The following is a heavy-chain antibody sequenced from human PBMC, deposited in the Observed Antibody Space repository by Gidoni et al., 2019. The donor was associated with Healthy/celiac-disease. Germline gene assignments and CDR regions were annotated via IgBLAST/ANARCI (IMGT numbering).Heavy chain of an antibody. D-gene: IGHD5-18*01. Sequence: QLQLQASGPGLVTPSETLSLTCPVSGGSISSSSYYWGWIRQPPGKGLECIGSIYYSGSTYYNPSLKSRVTISVDTSKNQFSLKLSSVTAADTAVYYCARVYSYGLYYFDYWGQGTLVTVSS. V-gene: IGHV4-39*01. CDR1: GGSISSSSYY. J-gene: IGHJ4*02. CDR3: ARVYSYGLYYFDY. CDR2: IYYSGST.